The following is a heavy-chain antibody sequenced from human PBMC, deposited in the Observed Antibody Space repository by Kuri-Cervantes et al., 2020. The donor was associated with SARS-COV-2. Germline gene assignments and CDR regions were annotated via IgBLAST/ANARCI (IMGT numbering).Heavy chain of an antibody. CDR2: IHYSGST. CDR3: ARYVDTDYGDY. CDR1: GGSISDFY. Sequence: SETLSLTCTVSGGSISDFYWSWIRQPPGRGLEWIGYIHYSGSTNYNPSLRSRLTISVDTSKSQFSLKLSSVTAADTAVYYCARYVDTDYGDYWGQGTLVTVSS. V-gene: IGHV4-59*08. J-gene: IGHJ4*02. D-gene: IGHD4-17*01.